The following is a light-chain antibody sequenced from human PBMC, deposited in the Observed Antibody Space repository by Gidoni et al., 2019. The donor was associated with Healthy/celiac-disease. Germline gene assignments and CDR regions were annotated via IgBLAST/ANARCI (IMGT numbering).Light chain of an antibody. J-gene: IGKJ1*01. V-gene: IGKV2-28*01. CDR1: QSHLHSNGDND. Sequence: DIVMTESPLSLPVTPGEPASISCRSSQSHLHSNGDNDLDWYLQKPGQSPQLLIYLGSNRASGVPDRFSGSGSGTDFTLKISRVEAEDVGVYYCMQALQTLWTFGQGTKVEIK. CDR3: MQALQTLWT. CDR2: LGS.